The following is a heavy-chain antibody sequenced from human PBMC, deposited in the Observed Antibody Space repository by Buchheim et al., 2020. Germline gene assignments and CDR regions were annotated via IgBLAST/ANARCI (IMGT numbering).Heavy chain of an antibody. CDR3: AKGTIFGYNYGYGMDV. J-gene: IGHJ6*02. CDR2: ISYEGTNK. Sequence: QVHLVESGGGVVQPGRSLRLSCAASGFIFRHYGMHWIRQAPGKGLEWVAGISYEGTNKYYAESVKGRFTTSRDNSKTTLDLQMNSLRSDDTAVYFCAKGTIFGYNYGYGMDVWGQGTT. D-gene: IGHD5-18*01. CDR1: GFIFRHYG. V-gene: IGHV3-30*18.